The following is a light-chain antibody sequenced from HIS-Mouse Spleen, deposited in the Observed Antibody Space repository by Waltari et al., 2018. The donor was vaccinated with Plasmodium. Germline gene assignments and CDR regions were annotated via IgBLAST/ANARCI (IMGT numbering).Light chain of an antibody. CDR1: VLAKKY. CDR2: KDG. V-gene: IGLV3-27*01. Sequence: SYELTQPSSVSVSPGQTARITCSGDVLAKKYARWFQQKPGQAPVLVSYKDGERPSGIPERFSGSSSGTTGTLTISGAQVEDEADYYCYSAADNNRVFGGGTKLTVL. CDR3: YSAADNNRV. J-gene: IGLJ3*02.